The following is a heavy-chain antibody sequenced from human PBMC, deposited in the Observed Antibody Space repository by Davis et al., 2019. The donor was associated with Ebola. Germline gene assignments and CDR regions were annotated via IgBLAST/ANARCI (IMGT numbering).Heavy chain of an antibody. CDR1: GFTFSSYA. J-gene: IGHJ4*02. CDR3: TTSGDLHGDDY. V-gene: IGHV3-23*01. CDR2: ISGSGGST. Sequence: GGSLRLSCAASGFTFSSYAMSWVRQAPGKGLEWVSAISGSGGSTYYADSVKGRFTISRDNSKNTLYLQMNSLRAEDTAVYYCTTSGDLHGDDYWGQGTLVTVSS. D-gene: IGHD3-10*01.